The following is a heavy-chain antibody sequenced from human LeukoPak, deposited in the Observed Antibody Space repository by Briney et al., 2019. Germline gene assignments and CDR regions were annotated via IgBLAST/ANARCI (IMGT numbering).Heavy chain of an antibody. J-gene: IGHJ5*02. V-gene: IGHV3-7*03. D-gene: IGHD3-16*01. Sequence: PGGSLRLSCAASGFTFSTYWMSWVRQAPGKGLEWVANIKQDGSEKYYVDSVKGRFTISRDNAKNSLHLQMNSLRAEDTAVYYCAGGRRQFDPWGQGTLVTVSS. CDR3: AGGRRQFDP. CDR1: GFTFSTYW. CDR2: IKQDGSEK.